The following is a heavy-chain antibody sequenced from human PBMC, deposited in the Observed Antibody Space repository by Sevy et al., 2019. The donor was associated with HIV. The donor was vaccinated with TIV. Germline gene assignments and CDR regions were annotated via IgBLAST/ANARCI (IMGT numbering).Heavy chain of an antibody. CDR3: ARDGGCSSISFLMYFAH. Sequence: GGSLRLSCAVSGFTFSSYTMNWVRQAPGKGLEWVSSISSSSRYIYYADSVKGRFTISTDNVNNSVYLQMNSLRTEDTSVYYCARDGGCSSISFLMYFAHRGQGPLVTVSS. V-gene: IGHV3-21*01. D-gene: IGHD2-2*01. J-gene: IGHJ4*01. CDR1: GFTFSSYT. CDR2: ISSSSRYI.